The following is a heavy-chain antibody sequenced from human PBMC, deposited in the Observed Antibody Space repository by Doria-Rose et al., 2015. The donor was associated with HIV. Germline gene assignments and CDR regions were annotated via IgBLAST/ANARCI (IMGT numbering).Heavy chain of an antibody. D-gene: IGHD6-13*01. CDR3: ARIKSSRWYHKYYFDF. Sequence: QVQLVQSGPVLVKPTETLTLTCTVSGVSLSSPGMGVSWIRQPPGKALEWLANIYADDERSYKTSLKSRLTISSGTSKSQVALTMTDMDPVDTATYYCARIKSSRWYHKYYFDFWGQGTLVIVSA. CDR2: IYADDER. V-gene: IGHV2-26*01. CDR1: GVSLSSPGMG. J-gene: IGHJ4*02.